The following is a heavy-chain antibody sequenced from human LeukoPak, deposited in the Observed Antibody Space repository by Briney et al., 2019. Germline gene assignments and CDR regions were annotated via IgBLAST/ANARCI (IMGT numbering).Heavy chain of an antibody. J-gene: IGHJ4*02. Sequence: ASVKVSCKASGYTFTSYYMHWVRQAPGQGLEWMGIINPSGGSTSYAQEFQGRVTMTRDMSTSTVYMELSSLRSEDTAVYYCAREGYDFWSGYRVDYWGQGTLVTVSS. V-gene: IGHV1-46*01. CDR2: INPSGGST. CDR1: GYTFTSYY. D-gene: IGHD3-3*01. CDR3: AREGYDFWSGYRVDY.